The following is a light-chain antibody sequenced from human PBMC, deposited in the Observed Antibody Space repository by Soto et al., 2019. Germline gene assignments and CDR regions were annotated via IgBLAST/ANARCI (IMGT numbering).Light chain of an antibody. CDR2: TVS. CDR1: QSLGYSDGSTF. CDR3: MQGTHWPPS. V-gene: IGKV2-30*01. Sequence: DVVMTQSPLSLPVTLGQPASISCRSSQSLGYSDGSTFLSWFQLRPGQSPRRLIYTVSSRDSGVPDRFSGSGSGTDFTLKISRVEAEDVGVYYCMQGTHWPPSFGPGTKVGIK. J-gene: IGKJ3*01.